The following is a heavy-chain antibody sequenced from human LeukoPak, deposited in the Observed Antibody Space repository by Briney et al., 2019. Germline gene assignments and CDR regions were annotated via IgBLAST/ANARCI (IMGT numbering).Heavy chain of an antibody. CDR1: GGSISSYY. Sequence: SETLSLTCTVSGGSISSYYWSWIRQPPGKGLEWIGYIYYSGSTNYNPSLKSRVTISVDTSKNQFSLKLSSVTAADTAVYYCAREEEAIFGYWGQGTLVTVSS. CDR3: AREEEAIFGY. V-gene: IGHV4-59*01. D-gene: IGHD3-3*01. J-gene: IGHJ4*02. CDR2: IYYSGST.